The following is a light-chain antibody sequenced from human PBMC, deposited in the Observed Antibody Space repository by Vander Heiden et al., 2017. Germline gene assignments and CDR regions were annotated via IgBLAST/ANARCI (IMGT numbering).Light chain of an antibody. Sequence: QSVLTQPPSASGTPGQRVTIACSGSSSNIYSNNQRPSGVPDRFSGSKSGTAASLAISGLQAEDEADYYCAAWDDSLNGYVFGTGTKVTGL. CDR1: SSNI. CDR2: SNN. V-gene: IGLV1-44*01. J-gene: IGLJ1*01. CDR3: AAWDDSLNGYV.